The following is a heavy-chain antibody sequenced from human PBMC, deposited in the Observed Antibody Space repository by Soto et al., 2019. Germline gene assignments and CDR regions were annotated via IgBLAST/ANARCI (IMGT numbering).Heavy chain of an antibody. CDR3: TRLTYSSPPAPFES. D-gene: IGHD5-18*01. CDR2: VFHSGST. J-gene: IGHJ4*02. V-gene: IGHV4-39*07. CDR1: GGSISSSLYY. Sequence: SETLSLTCGVSGGSISSSLYYWGYIRQAPGKGLEWVGSVFHSGSTYYNPSLKSRLTISVDTSRNQFSLRLASVTAADTATYYCTRLTYSSPPAPFESWAQGTQVDVSS.